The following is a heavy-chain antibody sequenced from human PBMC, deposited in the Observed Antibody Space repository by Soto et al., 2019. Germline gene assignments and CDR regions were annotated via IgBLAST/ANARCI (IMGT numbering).Heavy chain of an antibody. J-gene: IGHJ4*02. D-gene: IGHD3-3*01. Sequence: GGSLRLSCAASGFTFSSYAMSWVRQAPGKGLEWVSAISGSGGSTYYADSVKGRFTISRDNSKNTLYLQMNSLRAEDTAVYYCAKCITIFGVVTKGFDYWGQGTLVTVSS. CDR3: AKCITIFGVVTKGFDY. CDR1: GFTFSSYA. CDR2: ISGSGGST. V-gene: IGHV3-23*01.